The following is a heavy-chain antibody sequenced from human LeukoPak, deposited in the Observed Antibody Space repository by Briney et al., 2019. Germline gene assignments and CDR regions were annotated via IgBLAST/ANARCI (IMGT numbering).Heavy chain of an antibody. CDR3: ARCGGSYYYFYYMDV. CDR1: GGTFSSYA. J-gene: IGHJ6*03. Sequence: ASVKVSCKASGGTFSSYAVSWVGQAPGQGLDWMGGIIPVFGTTNYTQKFQGRVTITTDESTTTAYMELSSLRSEDTAVYYCARCGGSYYYFYYMDVWGTGTTVTVSS. V-gene: IGHV1-69*05. CDR2: IIPVFGTT. D-gene: IGHD3-16*01.